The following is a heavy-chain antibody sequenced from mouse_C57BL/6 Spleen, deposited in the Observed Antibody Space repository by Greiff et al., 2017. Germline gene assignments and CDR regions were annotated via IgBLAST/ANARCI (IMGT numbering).Heavy chain of an antibody. CDR3: ARLLAY. CDR1: GFTFSDYG. Sequence: EVQGVESGGGLVKPGGSLKLSCAASGFTFSDYGMHWVRQAPEQGLEWVAYISRGSSTIYYADTVKGRFTISRDNAKNTLFLQMTSLRSEDTAMYYCARLLAYWGQGTLVTVSA. J-gene: IGHJ3*01. V-gene: IGHV5-17*01. CDR2: ISRGSSTI.